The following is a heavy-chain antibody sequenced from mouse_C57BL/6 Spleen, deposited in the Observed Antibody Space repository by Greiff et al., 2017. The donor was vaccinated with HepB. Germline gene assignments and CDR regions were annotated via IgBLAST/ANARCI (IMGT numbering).Heavy chain of an antibody. V-gene: IGHV5-16*01. D-gene: IGHD6-2*01. CDR2: INYDGSST. CDR1: GFTFSDYY. J-gene: IGHJ4*01. Sequence: EVKLMESEGGLVQPGSSMKLSCTASGFTFSDYYMAWVRQVPEKGLEWVANINYDGSSTYYLDSLKSRFIISRDNAKNTLYLQMSRLKSEDTATYYCAREKSLYAMDYWGQGTSVTVSS. CDR3: AREKSLYAMDY.